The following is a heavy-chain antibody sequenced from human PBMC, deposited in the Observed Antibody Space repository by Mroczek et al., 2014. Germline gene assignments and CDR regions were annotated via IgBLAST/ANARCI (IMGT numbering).Heavy chain of an antibody. CDR3: ARLRGYSSSLAFDP. CDR1: GGSISSSSYY. D-gene: IGHD6-6*01. Sequence: QVQLQESGPGLVKPSETLSLTCTVSGGSISSSSYYWGWIRQPPGKGLEWIGSIYYSGSTYYNPSLKSRVTISVDTSKNQFSLKLSSVTAADTAVYYCARLRGYSSSLAFDPWGQGTLVTVSS. CDR2: IYYSGST. J-gene: IGHJ5*02. V-gene: IGHV4-39*01.